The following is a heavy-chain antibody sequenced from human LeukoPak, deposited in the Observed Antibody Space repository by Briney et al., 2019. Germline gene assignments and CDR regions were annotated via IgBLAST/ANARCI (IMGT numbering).Heavy chain of an antibody. V-gene: IGHV1-18*01. D-gene: IGHD6-13*01. CDR3: ARRETVPGTAAGTGFDY. CDR2: ISAYNGNT. Sequence: ASVKVSCKASGYTFTSYGISWVRQAPGQGLEWMGWISAYNGNTNYAQKLQGRVTMTTDTSTSTAYMELRSLRSDDTTVYYCARRETVPGTAAGTGFDYWGQGTLVTVSS. CDR1: GYTFTSYG. J-gene: IGHJ4*02.